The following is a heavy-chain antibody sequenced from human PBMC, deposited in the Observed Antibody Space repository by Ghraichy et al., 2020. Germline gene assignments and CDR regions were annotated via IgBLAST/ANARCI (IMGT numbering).Heavy chain of an antibody. CDR2: IYYSGST. Sequence: LRLSCTVSGGSISSGGYYWSWIRQHPGKGLEWIGYIYYSGSTYYNPSLKSRVTISVDTSKNQFSLKLSSVTAADTAVYYCASLVWVDYGDLLNAFDIWGQGTMVTVSS. CDR1: GGSISSGGYY. J-gene: IGHJ3*02. CDR3: ASLVWVDYGDLLNAFDI. D-gene: IGHD4-17*01. V-gene: IGHV4-31*03.